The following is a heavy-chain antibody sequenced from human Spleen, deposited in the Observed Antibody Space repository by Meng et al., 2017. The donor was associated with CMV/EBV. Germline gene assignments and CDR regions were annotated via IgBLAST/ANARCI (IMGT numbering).Heavy chain of an antibody. Sequence: QVQLVHSGAEVKQSGSSVKVSCKASGGTFGKYAMNWVRQAPGQGLEWMGGIIPILGISNYAQKFQGRVTATADKSTRTAYMELSSLTSEDTAVYYCARGSGYLNPFDYWGQGTLVTSPQ. V-gene: IGHV1-69*10. J-gene: IGHJ4*02. CDR3: ARGSGYLNPFDY. CDR1: GGTFGKYA. CDR2: IIPILGIS. D-gene: IGHD5-12*01.